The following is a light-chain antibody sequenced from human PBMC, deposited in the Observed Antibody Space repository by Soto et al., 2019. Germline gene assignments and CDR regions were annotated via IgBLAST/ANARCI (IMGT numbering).Light chain of an antibody. V-gene: IGKV3-15*01. CDR1: QSVSSY. CDR2: GAS. CDR3: QQYNTWPPQT. J-gene: IGKJ1*01. Sequence: EIVWTLSPANLSLSPGERATLSCRASQSVSSYLAWYQQKPGQAPRLLIYGASTRATGIPARFSGSGSGTEFTLTISSLQSEDFAVHYCQQYNTWPPQTFDQGTKVDIK.